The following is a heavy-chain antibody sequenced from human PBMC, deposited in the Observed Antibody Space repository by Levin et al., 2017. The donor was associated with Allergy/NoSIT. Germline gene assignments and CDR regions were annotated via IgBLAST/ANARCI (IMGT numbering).Heavy chain of an antibody. CDR3: TRDVDSRGYSVY. J-gene: IGHJ4*02. V-gene: IGHV1-2*02. D-gene: IGHD5-18*01. CDR1: GYTFTGYY. CDR2: INPNSGGT. Sequence: ASVKVSCKASGYTFTGYYMHWVRQAPGQGLEWMGWINPNSGGTNYAQKFQGRVTMTRDTSISTAYMELSRLRSDDTAVYYCTRDVDSRGYSVYWGQGTLVTVSS.